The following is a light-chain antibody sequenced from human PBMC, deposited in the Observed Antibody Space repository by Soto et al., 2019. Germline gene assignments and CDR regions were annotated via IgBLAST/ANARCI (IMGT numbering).Light chain of an antibody. V-gene: IGLV1-44*01. CDR3: AAWDDSLNGPV. CDR2: SNY. J-gene: IGLJ2*01. Sequence: QAVVTQPPSASGTPGQRVTISCSGSTSNIGSNTVSWYYHLPGTAPKLLMYSNYQRPSGVPDRFSGSKSGTSASLAISGLQSEDEADYYCAAWDDSLNGPVFGGGTKLTVL. CDR1: TSNIGSNT.